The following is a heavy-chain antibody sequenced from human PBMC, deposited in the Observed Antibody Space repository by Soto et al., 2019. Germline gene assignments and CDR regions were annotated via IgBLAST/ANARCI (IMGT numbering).Heavy chain of an antibody. Sequence: GGSLRLSCAASGFTFSSYGMHWVRQAPGKGLEWVAVISYDGSNKYYADSVKGRFTISRDNSKNTLYLQMNSLRAEDTAVYYCAKDQEDDILTLDYWGQGTLVTVSS. CDR1: GFTFSSYG. CDR2: ISYDGSNK. D-gene: IGHD3-9*01. CDR3: AKDQEDDILTLDY. J-gene: IGHJ4*02. V-gene: IGHV3-30*18.